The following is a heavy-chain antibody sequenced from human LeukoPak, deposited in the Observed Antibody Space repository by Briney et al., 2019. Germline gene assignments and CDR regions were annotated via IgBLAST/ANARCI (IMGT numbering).Heavy chain of an antibody. V-gene: IGHV3-30*02. Sequence: HSGGSLRLSCAASGFTFSSYGMHWVRQAPGKGLEWVAFIRYDGSNKYYADSVKGRFTISRDNSKNTLYLQMNSLRAEDTAVYYCAKIIGTRSGEAFDIRGQGTMVTVSS. D-gene: IGHD1-7*01. J-gene: IGHJ3*02. CDR1: GFTFSSYG. CDR2: IRYDGSNK. CDR3: AKIIGTRSGEAFDI.